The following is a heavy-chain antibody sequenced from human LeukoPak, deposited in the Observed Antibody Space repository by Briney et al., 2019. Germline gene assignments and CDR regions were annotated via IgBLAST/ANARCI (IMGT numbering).Heavy chain of an antibody. Sequence: SVKVSCKASGGTFSSYAISWVRQAPGQGLEWMGRIIPIFGTANYAQKFQGRVTITTDESTSTAYMELRSLRSEDTAVYYCARDLLVRGVSTISDYWGQGTLVTVSS. V-gene: IGHV1-69*05. CDR1: GGTFSSYA. D-gene: IGHD3-10*01. CDR3: ARDLLVRGVSTISDY. CDR2: IIPIFGTA. J-gene: IGHJ4*02.